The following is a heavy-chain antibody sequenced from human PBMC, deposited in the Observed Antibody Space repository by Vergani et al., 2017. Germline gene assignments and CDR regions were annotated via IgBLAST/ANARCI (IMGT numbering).Heavy chain of an antibody. CDR1: GYSFTSYW. D-gene: IGHD6-13*01. CDR3: ARAQTPRNIAAAGISWWFDP. Sequence: EVQLVQSGAEVKKPGESLKISCKGSGYSFTSYWIGWVRQMPGKGLEWMGIIYPGDSDTRYSPSFQGQVTISADKSISTAYLQWSSLKAADTAVYYSARAQTPRNIAAAGISWWFDPWGQGTLVTVSS. J-gene: IGHJ5*02. CDR2: IYPGDSDT. V-gene: IGHV5-51*03.